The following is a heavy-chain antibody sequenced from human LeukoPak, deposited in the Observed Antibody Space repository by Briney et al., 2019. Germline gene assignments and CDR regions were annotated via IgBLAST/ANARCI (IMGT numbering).Heavy chain of an antibody. CDR1: GYNFTSHW. Sequence: GESLKISCKGSGYNFTSHWIGWVRQMPGKGLEWMGIIYPGDSDSRQSPSLRGQVTISADKSINTAYLQWNSLKASDTAMYYCTRGHHVVVATATWASDAFDLWGQGTMVTVSS. V-gene: IGHV5-51*01. CDR2: IYPGDSDS. CDR3: TRGHHVVVATATWASDAFDL. D-gene: IGHD2-21*02. J-gene: IGHJ3*01.